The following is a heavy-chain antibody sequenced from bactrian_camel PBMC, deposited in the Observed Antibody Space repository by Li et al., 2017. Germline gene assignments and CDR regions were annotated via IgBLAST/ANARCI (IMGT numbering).Heavy chain of an antibody. D-gene: IGHD1*01. CDR1: PWYITNYC. CDR2: IHRSGST. V-gene: IGHV3S53*01. CDR3: AIRGWFCYSASWSEYHY. Sequence: QVQLVESGGGSVQAGGSLRLSCKPGPWYITNYCMGWFRQAPGKEREGVAAIHRSGSTGYSDSVKGRFTISKDTAKNSVYLQMNSLKFEDTAMYYCAIRGWFCYSASWSEYHYWGQGTQVTVS. J-gene: IGHJ4*01.